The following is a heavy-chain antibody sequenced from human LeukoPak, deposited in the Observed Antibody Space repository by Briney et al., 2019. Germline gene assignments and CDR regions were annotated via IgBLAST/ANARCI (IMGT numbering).Heavy chain of an antibody. V-gene: IGHV4-4*07. D-gene: IGHD3-3*01. CDR1: GGSISTYY. CDR3: AREAIFGVALSYPYYYHMDV. J-gene: IGHJ6*03. CDR2: IYTSGKT. Sequence: SETLSLTCTVSGGSISTYYWSWIRQPAGKGLEWIGRIYTSGKTNYNPSLKSRVTMSVGTSKNQFSLKLSSVTAADTAVYYCAREAIFGVALSYPYYYHMDVWGKGTTVTVSS.